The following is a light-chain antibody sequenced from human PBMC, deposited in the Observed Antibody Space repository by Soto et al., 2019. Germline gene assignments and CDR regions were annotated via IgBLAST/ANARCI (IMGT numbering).Light chain of an antibody. J-gene: IGLJ2*01. Sequence: QAVVTQAPSLTVSPERTVTLTCGSSPGAVTSGHYPYWFQQKPGQAPRTLIYDTSNRHSWTPARFSGSLLGGKAALTLSGAQPEDEAEDYCLLSYTGARHVVFGGGSKRTFL. CDR3: LLSYTGARHVV. CDR1: PGAVTSGHY. V-gene: IGLV7-46*01. CDR2: DTS.